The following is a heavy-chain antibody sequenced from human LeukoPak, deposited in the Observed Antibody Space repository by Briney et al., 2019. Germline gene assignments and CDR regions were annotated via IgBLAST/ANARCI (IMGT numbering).Heavy chain of an antibody. J-gene: IGHJ5*02. CDR2: IYYSGST. CDR1: GASLRSYY. Sequence: SETLSLTCTVSGASLRSYYWSWIRQSPGKGLEWIGHIYYSGSTNYNPSLKSRVTISLDTSKNQFSLKLSSLTAADTAVYYCVQNQGYCSGGSCSFRFDPWGQGTLVTVSS. CDR3: VQNQGYCSGGSCSFRFDP. V-gene: IGHV4-59*01. D-gene: IGHD2-15*01.